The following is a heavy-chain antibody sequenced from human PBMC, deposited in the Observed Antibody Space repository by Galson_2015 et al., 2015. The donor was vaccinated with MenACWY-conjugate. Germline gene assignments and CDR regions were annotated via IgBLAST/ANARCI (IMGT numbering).Heavy chain of an antibody. CDR2: IDNDGSRT. V-gene: IGHV3-74*01. Sequence: LRLSCAASGFTFSSYWMHWVRQAPGKGLVWVSRIDNDGSRTNYADSVKGRFTISRDDAENSLYLQMNSLRAEDTAVYYCARGGPFYDRSSGPPDYWGQGTLGTVSS. D-gene: IGHD3-22*01. CDR3: ARGGPFYDRSSGPPDY. CDR1: GFTFSSYW. J-gene: IGHJ4*02.